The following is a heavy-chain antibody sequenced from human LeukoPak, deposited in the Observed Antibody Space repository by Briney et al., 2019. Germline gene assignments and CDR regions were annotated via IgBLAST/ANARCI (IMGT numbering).Heavy chain of an antibody. J-gene: IGHJ4*02. Sequence: GGSLRLSCTASGFTFGDYGMSWFRQAPGKGLGLVGFIRSKSYGGTTEYAASVKGRFTISRDDYKSIGYLQMNSLKTEDTAVYYCSRGTYSHDSALWGQGTLVIVSS. CDR2: IRSKSYGGTT. V-gene: IGHV3-49*03. D-gene: IGHD3-22*01. CDR1: GFTFGDYG. CDR3: SRGTYSHDSAL.